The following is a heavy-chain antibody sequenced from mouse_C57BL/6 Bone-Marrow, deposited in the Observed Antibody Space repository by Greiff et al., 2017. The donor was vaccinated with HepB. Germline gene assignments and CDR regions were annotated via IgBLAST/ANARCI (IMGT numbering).Heavy chain of an antibody. CDR2: ISSGSSTI. D-gene: IGHD2-4*01. J-gene: IGHJ3*01. CDR1: GFTFSDYG. CDR3: ARPRVYDYLFAY. Sequence: EVKVVESGGGLVKPGGSLKLSCAASGFTFSDYGMHWVRQAPEKGLEWVAYISSGSSTIYYADTVKGRFTISRDNAKNTLFLQMTGLRSEDTAMYYCARPRVYDYLFAYWGQGTLVTVSA. V-gene: IGHV5-17*01.